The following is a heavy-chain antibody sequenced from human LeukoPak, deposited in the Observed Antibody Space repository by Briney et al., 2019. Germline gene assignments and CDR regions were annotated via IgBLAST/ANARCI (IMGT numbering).Heavy chain of an antibody. D-gene: IGHD3-22*01. CDR3: AHRRVGLSSGYLGVV. Sequence: SGPTLVKPTQTLTLTCTFSGFSLSTSGVGVGWIRQPPGKALEWLALIYWDDDKRYSPSLKSRLTITKDTSKNQVVLTMTNMDPVDTATYYCAHRRVGLSSGYLGVVWGQGTLVTVSS. V-gene: IGHV2-5*02. J-gene: IGHJ4*02. CDR2: IYWDDDK. CDR1: GFSLSTSGVG.